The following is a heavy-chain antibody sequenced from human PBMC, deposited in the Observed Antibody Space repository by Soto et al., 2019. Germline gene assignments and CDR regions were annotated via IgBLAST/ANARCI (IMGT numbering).Heavy chain of an antibody. CDR3: ARATMYYYDSSESMDV. CDR1: GFTFSSYG. Sequence: GGSLRLSCAASGFTFSSYGMHWVRQAPGKGLEWVAVIWYDGSNKYYADSVKGRFTISRDNSKNTLYLQMNSLRAEDTAVYYCARATMYYYDSSESMDVWGQGTTVTVSS. V-gene: IGHV3-33*01. J-gene: IGHJ6*02. CDR2: IWYDGSNK. D-gene: IGHD3-22*01.